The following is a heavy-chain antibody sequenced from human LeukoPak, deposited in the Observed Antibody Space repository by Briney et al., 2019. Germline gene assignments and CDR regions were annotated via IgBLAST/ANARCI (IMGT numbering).Heavy chain of an antibody. CDR3: ARDKEVDVWGSYRYFDY. CDR2: ISSSSSYI. D-gene: IGHD3-16*02. CDR1: GFTFSSYS. Sequence: GGSLRLSCAASGFTFSSYSMNWVRQAPARGLEWVSSISSSSSYIYYADSVKGRFTISRDNAKNSLYLQMNSLRAEDTAVYYCARDKEVDVWGSYRYFDYWGQGTLVTVSS. V-gene: IGHV3-21*01. J-gene: IGHJ4*02.